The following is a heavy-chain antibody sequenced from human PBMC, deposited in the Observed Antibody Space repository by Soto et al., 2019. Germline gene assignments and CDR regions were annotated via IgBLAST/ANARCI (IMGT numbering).Heavy chain of an antibody. CDR2: IYYSGTT. V-gene: IGHV4-31*03. CDR3: ARDIGGASNYFDY. D-gene: IGHD1-26*01. CDR1: YGSISSVGYY. J-gene: IGHJ4*02. Sequence: SGTLYLTCTVSYGSISSVGYYWSWIRQHPGKGLEWIGYIYYSGTTYYNPSLRSRVTMSVDASKNHFSLKLSSVTAADTAVYYCARDIGGASNYFDYWGQGTLLTVFS.